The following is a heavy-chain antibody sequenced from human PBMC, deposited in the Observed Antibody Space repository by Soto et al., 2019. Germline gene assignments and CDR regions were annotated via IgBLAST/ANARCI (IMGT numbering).Heavy chain of an antibody. Sequence: EVQLLESGGGLVQPGGSMGLSCAASGFTFSTYAMSWVRQAPGKGLEWVSTISATDGGTYYADSVTGRFTISRDNXXXTLSLQMNSLRADDTAVYYCANGESSGWPAFEYWDQGTLVAVSS. J-gene: IGHJ4*02. CDR2: ISATDGGT. CDR3: ANGESSGWPAFEY. CDR1: GFTFSTYA. D-gene: IGHD6-19*01. V-gene: IGHV3-23*01.